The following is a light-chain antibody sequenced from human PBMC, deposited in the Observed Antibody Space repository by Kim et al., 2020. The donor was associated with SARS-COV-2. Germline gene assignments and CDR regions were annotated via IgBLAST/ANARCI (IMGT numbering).Light chain of an antibody. CDR1: QSVGSN. V-gene: IGKV3-15*01. J-gene: IGKJ1*01. CDR3: QQYINWPRT. Sequence: EIVMTQSPATLSVSPGERATLSCRASQSVGSNLAWYHQRPGQAPRLLIYGASTRATGFPPRFTGSGSGTDFSLTISSLQSGDFAIYYCQQYINWPRTFGQGTKVDIK. CDR2: GAS.